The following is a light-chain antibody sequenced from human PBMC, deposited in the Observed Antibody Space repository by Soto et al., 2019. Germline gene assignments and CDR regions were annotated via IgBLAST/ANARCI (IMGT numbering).Light chain of an antibody. Sequence: QSALTQPPSVAGAPGQRVTISCTGSDSNIEAGYAVHWYQQLPGAAPKLLIYANNDRPSGVPDRFSGSRSDTSASLAITGLQAEDEGDYYCQSYDGSVVFGGGTKLTVL. CDR1: DSNIEAGYA. CDR3: QSYDGSVV. CDR2: ANN. J-gene: IGLJ2*01. V-gene: IGLV1-40*01.